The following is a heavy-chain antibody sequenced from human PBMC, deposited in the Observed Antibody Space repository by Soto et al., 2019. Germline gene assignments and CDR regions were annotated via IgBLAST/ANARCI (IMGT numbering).Heavy chain of an antibody. J-gene: IGHJ4*02. CDR2: SSSSGSTK. V-gene: IGHV3-48*03. CDR3: ARIGVVESSSLDY. Sequence: DVQLVESGGAWVQTGGSLRLSCVASGFTFSSHEINWLRQAPGKGLEWVSYSSSSGSTKFYADSVKGRFTISRENAEETLYLQMNSLRAEDTAVYYCARIGVVESSSLDYWGQGTRVTVSS. D-gene: IGHD2-2*01. CDR1: GFTFSSHE.